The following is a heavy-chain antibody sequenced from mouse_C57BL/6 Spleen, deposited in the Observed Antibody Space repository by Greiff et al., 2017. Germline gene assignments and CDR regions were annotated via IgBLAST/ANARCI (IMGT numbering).Heavy chain of an antibody. CDR3: ARVITAVVAHYFDS. J-gene: IGHJ2*01. CDR2: INPSNGGT. V-gene: IGHV1-53*01. Sequence: QVQLQQPGTELVKPGASVKLSCKASGYTFSSYWMHWVKQRPGQGLEWIGNINPSNGGTNYNEKFKSKATLSVDKSSSTAYMQLSSLTSEDSAVYYCARVITAVVAHYFDSWGQGTTLTGTS. CDR1: GYTFSSYW. D-gene: IGHD1-1*01.